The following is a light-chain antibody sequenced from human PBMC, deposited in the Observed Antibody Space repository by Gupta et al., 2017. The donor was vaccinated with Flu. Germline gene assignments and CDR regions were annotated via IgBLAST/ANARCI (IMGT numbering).Light chain of an antibody. CDR3: TEGEDTIDV. J-gene: IGLJ1*01. CDR2: RDT. V-gene: IGLV3-1*01. CDR1: KLGNKY. Sequence: SFDVTQPTAVSVSPGQTATITCSGEKLGNKYVSWYQQKQGLSPLLVSYRDTKRPSGIPERVSGSTSGNTATLTSSGTQAMDESYYFSTEGEDTIDVVGSGTKLTVL.